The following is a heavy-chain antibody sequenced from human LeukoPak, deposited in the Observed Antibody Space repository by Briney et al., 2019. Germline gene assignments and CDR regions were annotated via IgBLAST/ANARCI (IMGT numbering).Heavy chain of an antibody. CDR1: GFTVSSNY. CDR3: ARESSGYDY. J-gene: IGHJ4*02. Sequence: GGSLRLSCAASGFTVSSNYMSWVRQAPGKGLEGVPVIYSGGSPYYADSVKGRFTISRDNSKNTLYLQMNSLRAEDTAVYYCARESSGYDYWGQGTLVTVSS. D-gene: IGHD5-12*01. V-gene: IGHV3-66*01. CDR2: IYSGGSP.